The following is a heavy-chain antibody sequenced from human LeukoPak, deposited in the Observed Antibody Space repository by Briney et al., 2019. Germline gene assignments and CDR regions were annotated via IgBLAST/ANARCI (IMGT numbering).Heavy chain of an antibody. Sequence: GGSLRLSCAASGFTFSSYGMHWVRQAPGKGLEWVAVIWYDGSNKYYADSVKGRFTISRDNSKNTLYLQMNSLRAEDTAVYYCARDPVGFGELHYGMDVWGQGTTVTVSS. J-gene: IGHJ6*02. CDR3: ARDPVGFGELHYGMDV. D-gene: IGHD3-10*01. V-gene: IGHV3-33*01. CDR2: IWYDGSNK. CDR1: GFTFSSYG.